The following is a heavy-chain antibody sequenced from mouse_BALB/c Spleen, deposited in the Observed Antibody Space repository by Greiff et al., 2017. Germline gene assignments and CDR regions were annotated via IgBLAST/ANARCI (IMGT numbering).Heavy chain of an antibody. J-gene: IGHJ4*01. Sequence: VQLQESGAELVRPGASVTLSCKASGYTFTDYEMHWVKQTPVHGLEWIGAIDPETGGTAYNQKFKGKATLTADKSSSTAYMELRSLTSEDSAVYYCARSGNYDAMDYWGQGTSVTVSS. V-gene: IGHV1-15*01. CDR2: IDPETGGT. D-gene: IGHD1-3*01. CDR1: GYTFTDYE. CDR3: ARSGNYDAMDY.